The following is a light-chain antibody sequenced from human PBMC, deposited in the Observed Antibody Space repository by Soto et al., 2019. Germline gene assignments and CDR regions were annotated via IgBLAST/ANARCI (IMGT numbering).Light chain of an antibody. CDR2: DAS. CDR3: HQYNSYHT. V-gene: IGKV1-5*01. Sequence: DIQMTQSPSSVSAFVGDRVTITCRASQSVNSWLAWYQQRPGKAPKLLIYDASTLESGVPSRFSGSGSGTEFTLTISSLQPDDFATYYCHQYNSYHTFGGGTKVDIK. CDR1: QSVNSW. J-gene: IGKJ4*01.